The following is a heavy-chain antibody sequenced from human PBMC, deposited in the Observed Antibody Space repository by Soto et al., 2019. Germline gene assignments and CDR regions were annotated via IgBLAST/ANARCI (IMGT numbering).Heavy chain of an antibody. Sequence: QLQLQESGPGLVKPSETLSLTCTVSGGSISSSSYYWGWIRQPPGKGLEWIGSIYYSGSTYYNPSLKSRFTISVHTSKNQFSLKLSSVTAADTAVYYCACLPYGYCSGGSCYSHFDYWGQGTLVTVSS. CDR3: ACLPYGYCSGGSCYSHFDY. CDR2: IYYSGST. V-gene: IGHV4-39*01. D-gene: IGHD2-15*01. J-gene: IGHJ4*02. CDR1: GGSISSSSYY.